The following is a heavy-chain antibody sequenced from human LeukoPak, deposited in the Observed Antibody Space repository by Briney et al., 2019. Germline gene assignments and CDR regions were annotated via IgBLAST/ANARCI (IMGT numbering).Heavy chain of an antibody. V-gene: IGHV4-34*01. D-gene: IGHD1-26*01. J-gene: IGHJ5*02. Sequence: SETLSLTCAVYGGSFSGYYWSWIRQPPGKGLEWIGEINHSGSTNYNPFLKSRVTISVDTSKNQFSLKLSSVTAADTAVYYCARRDRVGATSPKNWFDPWGQGTLVTVSS. CDR3: ARRDRVGATSPKNWFDP. CDR2: INHSGST. CDR1: GGSFSGYY.